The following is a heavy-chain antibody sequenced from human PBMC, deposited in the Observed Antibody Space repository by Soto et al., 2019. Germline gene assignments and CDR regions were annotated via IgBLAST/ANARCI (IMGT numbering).Heavy chain of an antibody. V-gene: IGHV4-31*03. Sequence: PSETLSLTCTVSGGSISSGGYYWSWIRQHPGKGLEWIGYTYYSGSTYYNPSLKSRVTISVDTSKNQFSLKLSSVTAADTAVYYRARGTKAVQPIPPLYGSGGYEVPPRNWLDPWGQGTLVTVSS. CDR2: TYYSGST. D-gene: IGHD3-10*01. J-gene: IGHJ5*02. CDR3: ARGTKAVQPIPPLYGSGGYEVPPRNWLDP. CDR1: GGSISSGGYY.